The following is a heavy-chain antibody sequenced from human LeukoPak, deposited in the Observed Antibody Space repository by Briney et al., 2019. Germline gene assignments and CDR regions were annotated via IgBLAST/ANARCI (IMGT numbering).Heavy chain of an antibody. V-gene: IGHV3-30*18. Sequence: PGGSLRLSCAASGFSFSTCAMHWVRQAPGKGLEWVAVISYDGSHKYYADSVKGRFTISRDNSKNTLYLQMNSLSTEDTAVYYCAKGNFGDILTGYYPKYYYYGMDVWGKGTTVTVSS. D-gene: IGHD3-9*01. J-gene: IGHJ6*04. CDR1: GFSFSTCA. CDR2: ISYDGSHK. CDR3: AKGNFGDILTGYYPKYYYYGMDV.